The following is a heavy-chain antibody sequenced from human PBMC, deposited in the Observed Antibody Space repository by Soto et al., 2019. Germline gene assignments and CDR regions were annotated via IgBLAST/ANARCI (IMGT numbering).Heavy chain of an antibody. D-gene: IGHD3-10*01. Sequence: SETLFLTCAVSGYSTNSDYYWGWIRQPPGKGLEWIGSVDHSGRTYYSPSLRSRLTIFIDTSKNQFSLRLTSVTAADTATYFCAKKGYYPSGKINLFDSWGPGTLVTVSS. CDR1: GYSTNSDYY. V-gene: IGHV4-38-2*01. CDR2: VDHSGRT. J-gene: IGHJ4*02. CDR3: AKKGYYPSGKINLFDS.